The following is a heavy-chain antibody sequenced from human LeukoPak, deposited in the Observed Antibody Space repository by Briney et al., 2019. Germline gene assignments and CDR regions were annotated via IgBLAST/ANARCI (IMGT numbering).Heavy chain of an antibody. CDR3: AREALCSGGSCYPADDAFDI. V-gene: IGHV1-69*06. CDR1: GYTFTSYG. Sequence: ASVKVSCKASGYTFTSYGISWVRQAPGQGLEWMGGIIPIFGTANYAQKFQGRVTITADKSTSTAYMELSSLRSEDTAVYYCAREALCSGGSCYPADDAFDIWGQGTMITVSS. D-gene: IGHD2-15*01. J-gene: IGHJ3*02. CDR2: IIPIFGTA.